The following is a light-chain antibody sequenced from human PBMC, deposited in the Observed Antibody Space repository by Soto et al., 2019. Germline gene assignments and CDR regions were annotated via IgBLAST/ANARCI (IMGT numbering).Light chain of an antibody. CDR2: WAS. Sequence: DIVMTQSPDSLAVSLGDRATINCKSSQSVLYSSNSKNYLAWYQQKPGQPPKLLIYWASTRESGVPDRFSGSGSGTDFTLTISSLQAEDVAVYYCQQYYSTPWTFGQGTKVEIK. V-gene: IGKV4-1*01. J-gene: IGKJ1*01. CDR3: QQYYSTPWT. CDR1: QSVLYSSNSKNY.